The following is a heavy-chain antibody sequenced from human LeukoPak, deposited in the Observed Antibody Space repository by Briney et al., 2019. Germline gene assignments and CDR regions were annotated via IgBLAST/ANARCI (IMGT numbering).Heavy chain of an antibody. CDR1: GGSISSSSYY. CDR3: ERQRYSSGWYVFDY. D-gene: IGHD6-19*01. J-gene: IGHJ4*02. Sequence: SETLSLTCTVSGGSISSSSYYWGWIRQPPGKGLEWIGSIYYSGSTYYNPSLKSRVTRSVDTSKTQFSLKLSSVTAADTAVYYCERQRYSSGWYVFDYWGQGTLVTVSS. V-gene: IGHV4-39*01. CDR2: IYYSGST.